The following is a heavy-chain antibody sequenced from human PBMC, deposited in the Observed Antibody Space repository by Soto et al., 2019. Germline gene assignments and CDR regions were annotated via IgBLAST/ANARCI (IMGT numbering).Heavy chain of an antibody. D-gene: IGHD3-10*01. J-gene: IGHJ3*02. CDR3: ARGLDVNYYGSGSYSNQAFDI. CDR1: GYTFTGYY. V-gene: IGHV1-2*04. CDR2: INPNSGGT. Sequence: GASVKVSCKASGYTFTGYYMHWVRQAPGQGLEWMGWINPNSGGTNYAQKFQGWVTMTRDTSISTAYMELSRLRSDDTAVYYCARGLDVNYYGSGSYSNQAFDIWGQGTMVTVSS.